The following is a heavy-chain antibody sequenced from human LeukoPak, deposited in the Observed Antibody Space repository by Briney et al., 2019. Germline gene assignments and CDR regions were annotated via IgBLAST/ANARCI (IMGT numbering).Heavy chain of an antibody. D-gene: IGHD3-22*01. Sequence: SQTLSLTCTVSGDSISSGDYYWSWIRQPAGKGLEWIGRISSSGSTNYNPSLKSRVTISVDTSKSQFSLKLSSVTAADTAVYFCARGPYSYDSSGAFDIWGQGTMVTVSS. J-gene: IGHJ3*02. CDR2: ISSSGST. V-gene: IGHV4-61*02. CDR3: ARGPYSYDSSGAFDI. CDR1: GDSISSGDYY.